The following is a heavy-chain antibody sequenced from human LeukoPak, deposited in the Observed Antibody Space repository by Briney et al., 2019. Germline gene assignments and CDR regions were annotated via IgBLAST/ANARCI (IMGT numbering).Heavy chain of an antibody. CDR3: AKDRYCSSTSCQPYYFDY. CDR2: ISYDGSNK. D-gene: IGHD2-2*01. Sequence: GGSLRLSCAASGFTFSSYSMNWVRQAPGKGLEWVAVISYDGSNKYYADSVKGRFTISRDSSRNTLYLQMNSLRVEDTAVYYCAKDRYCSSTSCQPYYFDYWGQGTLVTVSS. J-gene: IGHJ4*02. V-gene: IGHV3-30*18. CDR1: GFTFSSYS.